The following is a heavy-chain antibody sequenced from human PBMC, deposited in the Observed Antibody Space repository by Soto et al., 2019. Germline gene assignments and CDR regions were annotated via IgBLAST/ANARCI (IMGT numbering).Heavy chain of an antibody. Sequence: EVQLLESGGGLVQPGGSLRLSCAASGFTFSSYAMSWVRQAPGKGLEWVSAISGSGGSTYYADSVKGRFTISRDISKNTLYLQMNSLRAEDTAGYYCAKGIVVLTAIPGRYFDIWGRGTLVTVTS. CDR1: GFTFSSYA. J-gene: IGHJ2*01. CDR3: AKGIVVLTAIPGRYFDI. V-gene: IGHV3-23*01. D-gene: IGHD2-21*02. CDR2: ISGSGGST.